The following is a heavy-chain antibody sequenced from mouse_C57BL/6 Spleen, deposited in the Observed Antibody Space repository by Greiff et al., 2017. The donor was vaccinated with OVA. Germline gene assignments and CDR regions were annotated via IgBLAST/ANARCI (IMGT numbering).Heavy chain of an antibody. CDR3: ASGLSRQPWFAY. CDR2: IWGVGST. V-gene: IGHV2-6*01. J-gene: IGHJ3*01. CDR1: GFSLTSYG. D-gene: IGHD6-1*01. Sequence: QVQLKESGPGLVAPSQSLSITCTVSGFSLTSYGVDWVRQSPGKGLEWLGVIWGVGSTNYNSALKSRLSISKDNSKSQVFLKMNSLQTDDTAMYYCASGLSRQPWFAYGGQGTLVTVSA.